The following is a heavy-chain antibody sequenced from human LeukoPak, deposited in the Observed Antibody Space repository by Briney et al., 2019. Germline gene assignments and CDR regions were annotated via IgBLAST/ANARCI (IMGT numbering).Heavy chain of an antibody. CDR2: IYYSGST. Sequence: PSETLSLTCTVSGGSISSYYWSWIRQPPGKGLEWIGYIYYSGSTNYNPSLKSRVTISVDTSKNQFSPKLSSVTAADTAVYYCARHDGVTAIAPFDYWGQGTLVTVSS. V-gene: IGHV4-59*08. J-gene: IGHJ4*02. D-gene: IGHD2-21*02. CDR3: ARHDGVTAIAPFDY. CDR1: GGSISSYY.